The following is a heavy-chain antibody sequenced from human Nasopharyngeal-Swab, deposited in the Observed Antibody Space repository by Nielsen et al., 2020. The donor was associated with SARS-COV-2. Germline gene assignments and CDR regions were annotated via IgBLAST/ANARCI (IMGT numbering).Heavy chain of an antibody. J-gene: IGHJ4*02. D-gene: IGHD6-19*01. Sequence: GESLKISCAASGFTFSSYAMSWVRQAPGKGLEWVSAISGSGGSTYYADSVKGRFTISRDNSKNTLYLQMNSLRAEDTAVYYCAKDRWTYSSCWRDYWGQGTLVNVSS. CDR1: GFTFSSYA. V-gene: IGHV3-23*01. CDR2: ISGSGGST. CDR3: AKDRWTYSSCWRDY.